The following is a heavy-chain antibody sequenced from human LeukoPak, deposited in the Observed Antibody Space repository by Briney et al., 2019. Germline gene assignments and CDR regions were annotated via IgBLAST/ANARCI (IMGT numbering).Heavy chain of an antibody. D-gene: IGHD3-22*01. J-gene: IGHJ4*02. V-gene: IGHV3-30*02. CDR2: IRYDGNNK. Sequence: GGSLRLSCAASGFTFSSYGMHWVRQAPGKGLEWVAFIRYDGNNKYYAYSVKCRFTISRDNCKNTLYLQMNSLRAEDTAVYYCAKDLIPRFYDSSGYPGVWGQGTLVTVSS. CDR3: AKDLIPRFYDSSGYPGV. CDR1: GFTFSSYG.